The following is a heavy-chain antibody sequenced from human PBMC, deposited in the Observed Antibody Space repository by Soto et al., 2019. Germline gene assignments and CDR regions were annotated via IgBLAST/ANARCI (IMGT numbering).Heavy chain of an antibody. Sequence: QERLVQSGAEVRKPGSSVKVSCKVTGGTSTRYAINWVRQAPGQGPEWMGGIVPMFGTSKYAQKFQGRVTITADTSTNIAYMDLRSLRSEDTAVYYCNRGSEYDFWSGYLWGQGTLVSVSS. V-gene: IGHV1-69*06. CDR3: NRGSEYDFWSGYL. CDR2: IVPMFGTS. D-gene: IGHD3-3*01. CDR1: GGTSTRYA. J-gene: IGHJ4*02.